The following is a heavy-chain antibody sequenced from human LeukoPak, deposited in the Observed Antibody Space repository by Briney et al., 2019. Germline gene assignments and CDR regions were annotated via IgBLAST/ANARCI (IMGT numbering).Heavy chain of an antibody. CDR1: GFTFSSYW. D-gene: IGHD3-3*01. V-gene: IGHV3-7*01. J-gene: IGHJ5*02. Sequence: PGGSLRLSCAASGFTFSSYWMSWVRQAPGKGLEWVANIKQDGSEKYYVDSVKGRFTISRDNAKNSLYLQMNSLRAEDTAVYYCARETSTYYDFWSGYWFDPWGQGTLVTVSS. CDR3: ARETSTYYDFWSGYWFDP. CDR2: IKQDGSEK.